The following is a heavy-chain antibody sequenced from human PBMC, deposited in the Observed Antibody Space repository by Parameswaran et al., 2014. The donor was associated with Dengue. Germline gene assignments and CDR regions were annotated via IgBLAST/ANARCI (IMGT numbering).Heavy chain of an antibody. V-gene: IGHV3-48*03. J-gene: IGHJ4*02. Sequence: KWIRQPPGKGLEWVSYISSSGSTIYYADSVKGRFTISRDNAKNSLYLQMNSLRAEDTAVYYCARAVWFGELSPYFDYWGQGTLVTVSS. CDR3: ARAVWFGELSPYFDY. CDR2: ISSSGSTI. D-gene: IGHD3-10*01.